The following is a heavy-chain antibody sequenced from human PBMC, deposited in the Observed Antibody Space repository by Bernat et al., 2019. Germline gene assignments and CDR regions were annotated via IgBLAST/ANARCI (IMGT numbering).Heavy chain of an antibody. V-gene: IGHV3-30*10. J-gene: IGHJ3*02. Sequence: QVQLVESGGGVVQPGRFLRPSCAASGFTFSSFAMHWVRQAPGKGLEWVAVISYDESDIYYTDSVKGRFTISRDNSKNTLYLQMSILRAEDTAIYYCARATTVNAFVIWGQGTMVTVSS. CDR2: ISYDESDI. CDR3: ARATTVNAFVI. CDR1: GFTFSSFA. D-gene: IGHD4-17*01.